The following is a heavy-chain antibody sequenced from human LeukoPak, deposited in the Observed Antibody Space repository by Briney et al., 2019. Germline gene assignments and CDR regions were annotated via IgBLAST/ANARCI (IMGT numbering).Heavy chain of an antibody. D-gene: IGHD4-17*01. V-gene: IGHV4-59*01. CDR3: ARVRDSDMTTVSGPFDY. Sequence: SETLSLTCTVSGGSISSYYWSWIRQPPGKGLEWIGFIFYSGTTNYNPSLKSRVTISVDTSKNQFSLKLSSVTAADTAVYYCARVRDSDMTTVSGPFDYWGQGTLVTVSS. CDR2: IFYSGTT. J-gene: IGHJ4*02. CDR1: GGSISSYY.